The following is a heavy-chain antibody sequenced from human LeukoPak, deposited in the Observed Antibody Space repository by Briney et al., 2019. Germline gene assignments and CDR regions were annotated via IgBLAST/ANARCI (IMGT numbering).Heavy chain of an antibody. J-gene: IGHJ6*02. Sequence: GGSLRLSCAASGFILSNYSMNWVRQAPGKGLEWVSYISSSSDFIYYADSVKGRFTISRDNAKNSLYLQMNSLRAEDTAVYYCARDLPTPDYYYGMDVWGQGTTVTVSS. D-gene: IGHD4-17*01. CDR2: ISSSSDFI. V-gene: IGHV3-21*05. CDR3: ARDLPTPDYYYGMDV. CDR1: GFILSNYS.